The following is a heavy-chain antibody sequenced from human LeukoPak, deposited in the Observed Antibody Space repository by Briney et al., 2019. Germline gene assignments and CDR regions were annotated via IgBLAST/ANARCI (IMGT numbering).Heavy chain of an antibody. CDR2: VTGSGGST. D-gene: IGHD1-26*01. Sequence: QAGGSLRLSCEVSGFTFSSYAMRWVRQAPGGGLEWVSAVTGSGGSTYFADSVRGRFTISRDNSKNTLYLQMNSLRAEDTAVYYCAKGLNSGNYPYFDHWGQGTLVTVSS. J-gene: IGHJ4*02. V-gene: IGHV3-23*01. CDR1: GFTFSSYA. CDR3: AKGLNSGNYPYFDH.